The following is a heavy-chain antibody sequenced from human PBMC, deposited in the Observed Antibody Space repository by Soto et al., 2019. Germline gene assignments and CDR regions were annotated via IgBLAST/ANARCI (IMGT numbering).Heavy chain of an antibody. D-gene: IGHD4-17*01. V-gene: IGHV1-18*01. CDR1: GYTFTSYG. Sequence: QVQLVQSGGEVKQPGASVKVSCKTSGYTFTSYGISWVRQAPGQGLEWMGWISGYNGDTKYVQKFQGRVTLTTDTXXXTAYMEVRSLRSDDTAVYYCARDWVGDLAYWGQGTLVTVSS. CDR2: ISGYNGDT. J-gene: IGHJ4*02. CDR3: ARDWVGDLAY.